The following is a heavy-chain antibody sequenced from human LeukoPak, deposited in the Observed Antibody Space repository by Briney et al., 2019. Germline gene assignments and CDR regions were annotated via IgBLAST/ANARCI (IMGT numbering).Heavy chain of an antibody. CDR1: GFTFSSYS. CDR2: ISSSSSYV. V-gene: IGHV3-21*01. J-gene: IGHJ4*02. CDR3: ARGEGSYFDY. Sequence: GGSLRLSCAASGFTFSSYSMNWVRQAPGKGLEWVSSISSSSSYVYYADSVKGRFTISRDNAKNSLYLQMNSLRAEDTAVYYCARGEGSYFDYWGQGTLVTVSS.